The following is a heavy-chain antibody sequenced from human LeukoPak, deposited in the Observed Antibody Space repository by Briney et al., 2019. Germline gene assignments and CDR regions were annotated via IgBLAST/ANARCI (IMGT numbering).Heavy chain of an antibody. CDR3: CGSGWFAGPFGY. J-gene: IGHJ4*02. CDR2: IYYSGST. D-gene: IGHD6-19*01. V-gene: IGHV4-59*12. Sequence: SETLSLTCTVSGGSISSYYWSWIRQPPGKGLEWIGYIYYSGSTNYNPSLKSRVTISVDTSKNQFSLKLTSVTAADTAVYYCCGSGWFAGPFGYWGQGALVTVSS. CDR1: GGSISSYY.